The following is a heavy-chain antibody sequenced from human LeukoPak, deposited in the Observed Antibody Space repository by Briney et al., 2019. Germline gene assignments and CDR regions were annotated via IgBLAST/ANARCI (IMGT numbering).Heavy chain of an antibody. CDR2: IYYSGST. V-gene: IGHV4-31*03. J-gene: IGHJ3*02. D-gene: IGHD5-24*01. CDR3: ARDIPRDGYNIGDAFDI. Sequence: SETLSLTCTVSGGSISSGGYCWSWIRQHPGKGLEWIGYIYYSGSTYYNPSLKSRVTISVDTSKNQFSLKLSSVTAADTAVYYCARDIPRDGYNIGDAFDIWGQGTMVTVSS. CDR1: GGSISSGGYC.